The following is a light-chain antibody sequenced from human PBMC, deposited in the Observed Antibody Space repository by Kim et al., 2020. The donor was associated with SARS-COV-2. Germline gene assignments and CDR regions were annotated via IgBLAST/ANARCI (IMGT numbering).Light chain of an antibody. CDR3: QQYKNWPPLT. V-gene: IGKV3-15*01. CDR1: KSVSSN. J-gene: IGKJ4*01. Sequence: PRERAPRSGRANKSVSSNLDWYQQKPGQAPRLINYGASTRATGIPVRFSGSGSGTEFTLTISSLQSEDFAVYYCQQYKNWPPLTFGGGTKVDIK. CDR2: GAS.